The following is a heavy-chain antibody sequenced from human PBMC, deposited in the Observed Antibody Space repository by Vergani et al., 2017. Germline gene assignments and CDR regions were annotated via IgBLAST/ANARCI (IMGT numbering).Heavy chain of an antibody. CDR1: GFTFSSYA. V-gene: IGHV3-30*04. CDR3: ARDPPQYCSSTSCYTGFYFDY. Sequence: QVQLVESGGGVVQPGRSLRLSCAASGFTFSSYAMHWVRQAPGKGLEWVAVISYDGSNKYYEDSVKGRFTISRDNSKNTLYLQMNSLRAEDTAVYYCARDPPQYCSSTSCYTGFYFDYWGQGTLVTVSS. J-gene: IGHJ4*02. CDR2: ISYDGSNK. D-gene: IGHD2-2*02.